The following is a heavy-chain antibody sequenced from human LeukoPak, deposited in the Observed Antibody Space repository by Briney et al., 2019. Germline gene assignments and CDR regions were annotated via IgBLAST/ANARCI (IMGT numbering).Heavy chain of an antibody. CDR3: ARWVAWFDP. V-gene: IGHV4-39*07. Sequence: SETLSLTCTVSGGSISSSSYYWGWIRQPPGKGLEWIGSIYYSGSTYYNPSLKSRVTISVDTSKNQFSLKLSSVTAADTAVYYCARWVAWFDPWGQGTLVTVSS. CDR1: GGSISSSSYY. CDR2: IYYSGST. J-gene: IGHJ5*02.